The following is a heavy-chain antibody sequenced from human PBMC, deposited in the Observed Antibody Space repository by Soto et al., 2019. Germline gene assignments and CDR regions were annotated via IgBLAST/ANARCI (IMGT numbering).Heavy chain of an antibody. Sequence: EVQLLESGGGLVQPGGSLRLSCAASGFTFSSYAMSWVRQAPGKGLEWVSAISGSGGSTYYADSVKGRFTISRDNSKNTLYLQMNSLRAEDTAVYYCAKDRGDYGDYENVPVHFWGQGTLVTVSS. CDR1: GFTFSSYA. CDR2: ISGSGGST. V-gene: IGHV3-23*01. J-gene: IGHJ4*02. D-gene: IGHD4-17*01. CDR3: AKDRGDYGDYENVPVHF.